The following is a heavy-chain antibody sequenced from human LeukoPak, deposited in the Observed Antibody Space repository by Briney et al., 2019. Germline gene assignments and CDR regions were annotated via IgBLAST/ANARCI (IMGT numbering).Heavy chain of an antibody. CDR3: ARSALKYYSSGSYF. CDR1: GYSFDNYG. V-gene: IGHV1-18*04. Sequence: ASVKVSCKASGYSFDNYGFSWMRQAPGQGLEWMGWISTKNDKTNYAPKFQDRVTMTTDTSTSTAYMELRNLRSDDTAVYYCARSALKYYSSGSYFWGQGTLVTVTS. CDR2: ISTKNDKT. J-gene: IGHJ4*02. D-gene: IGHD3-10*01.